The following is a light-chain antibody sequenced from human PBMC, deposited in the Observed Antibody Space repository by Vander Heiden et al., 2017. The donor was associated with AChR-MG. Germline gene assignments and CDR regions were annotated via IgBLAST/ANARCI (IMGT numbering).Light chain of an antibody. V-gene: IGKV2D-29*01. CDR2: EVS. CDR1: QTLLHSNGKTY. CDR3: RQEIQPPWT. J-gene: IGKJ1*01. Sequence: DVVMTQSPLSLSVTPGQPASISGCSSQTLLHSNGKTYLSWYLQKPGQPPQVLIYEVSKRFSGVPDRFSGSGSGTDFTLKISRVEAEDVGVYYCRQEIQPPWTLGQGTKVEIK.